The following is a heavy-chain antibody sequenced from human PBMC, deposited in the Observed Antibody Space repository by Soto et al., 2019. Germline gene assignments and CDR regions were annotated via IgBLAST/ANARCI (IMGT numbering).Heavy chain of an antibody. J-gene: IGHJ4*02. V-gene: IGHV3-23*01. CDR2: ISGSGANA. CDR3: ARAAFGILRYYFDF. Sequence: GGSLRLSCAASGFSFSNYAVAWVRRTPGKGLEWVSDISGSGANAHYADSVKGRFTISRDNSKNTLYLQMNSLRAEDTAVYYCARAAFGILRYYFDFWGQGXLVTVYS. CDR1: GFSFSNYA. D-gene: IGHD3-3*01.